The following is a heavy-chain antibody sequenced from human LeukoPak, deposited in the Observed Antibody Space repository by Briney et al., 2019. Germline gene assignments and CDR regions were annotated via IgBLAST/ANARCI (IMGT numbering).Heavy chain of an antibody. Sequence: GGSLRLSCAASGFTFSSHGMSWVRQALGKGLEWVSTISGSGDNTYYADSVKGRFTISRDNSKNTLYLQMNSLRAEDTAVYYCAKVTYGSGTYGAFDYWGQGTLVTVSS. D-gene: IGHD3-10*01. CDR3: AKVTYGSGTYGAFDY. V-gene: IGHV3-23*01. CDR2: ISGSGDNT. CDR1: GFTFSSHG. J-gene: IGHJ4*02.